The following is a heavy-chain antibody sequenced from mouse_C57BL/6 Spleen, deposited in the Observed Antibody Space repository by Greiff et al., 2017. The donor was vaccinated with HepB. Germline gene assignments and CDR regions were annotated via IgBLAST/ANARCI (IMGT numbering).Heavy chain of an antibody. V-gene: IGHV1-69*01. CDR2: IDPSDSYT. CDR1: GYTFTSYW. CDR3: AIGPGSSYGWYFDV. J-gene: IGHJ1*03. Sequence: QVQLQQPGAELVMPGASVKLSCKASGYTFTSYWMHWVKQRPGQGLEWIGEIDPSDSYTNYNQKFKGKSTLTVDKSSSTAYMQLSSLTSEDSAVYYCAIGPGSSYGWYFDVWGTGTTVTVSS. D-gene: IGHD1-1*01.